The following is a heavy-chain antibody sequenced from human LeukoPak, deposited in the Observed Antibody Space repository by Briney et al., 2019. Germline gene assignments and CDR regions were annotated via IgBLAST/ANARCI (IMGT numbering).Heavy chain of an antibody. CDR1: GFTFSSYS. Sequence: GGSLRLSCAASGFTFSSYSMNWVRQAPGKGLEWVSYISSSSSSIYYADSVKGRFTISRDNAKNSLYLQMNSLRSEDTAVYYCARDASVEWLGDIDYWGQGTLVTVSS. J-gene: IGHJ4*02. CDR2: ISSSSSSI. V-gene: IGHV3-48*01. CDR3: ARDASVEWLGDIDY. D-gene: IGHD6-19*01.